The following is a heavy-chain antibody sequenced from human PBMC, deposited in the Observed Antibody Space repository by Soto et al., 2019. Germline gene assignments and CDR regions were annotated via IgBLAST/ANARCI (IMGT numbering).Heavy chain of an antibody. CDR3: ARRYIQYYFDF. CDR1: GDSITSPFSY. V-gene: IGHV4-39*01. J-gene: IGHJ4*02. Sequence: SETLSLTCAVSGDSITSPFSYWSWLRQSPGTGLEWIGTISDTTTTFYNRSLRGRVTISVDTLKSQFSLTLTSVTAADTGVYFCARRYIQYYFDFWGQGSLVTVSS. D-gene: IGHD1-26*01. CDR2: ISDTTTT.